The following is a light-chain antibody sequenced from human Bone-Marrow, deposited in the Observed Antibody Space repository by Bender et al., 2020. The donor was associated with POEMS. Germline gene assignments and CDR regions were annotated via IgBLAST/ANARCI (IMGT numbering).Light chain of an antibody. CDR1: KIGRKS. CDR3: QVWDTIRDPVI. Sequence: SYVLTQPPSVSVAPGLTARIPCGGDKIGRKSVHWYQQKPGQAPLLVVSDDRERPLGIPARFSGSNSGNTATLTIRRVEAGDEADYYCQVWDTIRDPVIFGGGTKLTVL. CDR2: DDR. J-gene: IGLJ2*01. V-gene: IGLV3-21*02.